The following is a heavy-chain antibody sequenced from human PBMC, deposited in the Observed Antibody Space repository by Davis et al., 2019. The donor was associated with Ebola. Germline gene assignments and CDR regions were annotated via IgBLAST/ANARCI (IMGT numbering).Heavy chain of an antibody. D-gene: IGHD6-19*01. CDR1: GGSISSYY. J-gene: IGHJ4*02. V-gene: IGHV4-59*08. CDR2: IYYSGST. CDR3: ARHRVSSGWLDY. Sequence: SETLSLTCTVSGGSISSYYWSWIWQPPGTGPAWIGYIYYSGSTNYNPSLKSRVTISVDTSKNQFSLKLSSVTAADTAVYYCARHRVSSGWLDYWGQGTLVTVSS.